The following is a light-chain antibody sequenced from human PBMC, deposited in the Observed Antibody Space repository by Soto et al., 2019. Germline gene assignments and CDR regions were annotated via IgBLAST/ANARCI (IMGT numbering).Light chain of an antibody. J-gene: IGKJ5*01. CDR2: DAS. V-gene: IGKV3-11*01. Sequence: EIVLTPSPATLSLSPVERATLSCRASQSVSRYLAWYQQKPGQAPRLLIYDASNRATGIPARFSGSGSGTDFTLTISSLEPEDFAVYYCQQRSNWPLITFGQGTRLEIK. CDR3: QQRSNWPLIT. CDR1: QSVSRY.